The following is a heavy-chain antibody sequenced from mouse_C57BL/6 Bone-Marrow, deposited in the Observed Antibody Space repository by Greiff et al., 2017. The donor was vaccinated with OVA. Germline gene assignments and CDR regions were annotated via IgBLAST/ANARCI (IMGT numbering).Heavy chain of an antibody. CDR1: GYTFTDYY. V-gene: IGHV1-76*01. CDR3: ARSYYVYYFDY. D-gene: IGHD1-1*01. CDR2: IYPGSGNT. J-gene: IGHJ2*01. Sequence: VKLVESGAELVRPGASVKLSCKASGYTFTDYYINWVKQRPGQGLEWIARIYPGSGNTYYNEKFKGKATLTAEKSSSTAYMQLSSLTSEDSAVYFCARSYYVYYFDYWGQGTTLTVSS.